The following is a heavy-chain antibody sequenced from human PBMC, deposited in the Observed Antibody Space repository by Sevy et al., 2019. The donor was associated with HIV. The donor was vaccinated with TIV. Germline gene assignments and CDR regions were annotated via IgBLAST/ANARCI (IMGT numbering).Heavy chain of an antibody. Sequence: SETLSLTCTVSGGSFSSSSYYWNWIRQPAGRGLEWIGRIYTSGSTNYNPSLKSRVTMSVDTSKNQFSLKLSSVTAADTAVYYCAGRIAVAAFHYWGQGNLVTVSS. J-gene: IGHJ4*02. CDR1: GGSFSSSSYY. CDR2: IYTSGST. V-gene: IGHV4-61*02. D-gene: IGHD6-19*01. CDR3: AGRIAVAAFHY.